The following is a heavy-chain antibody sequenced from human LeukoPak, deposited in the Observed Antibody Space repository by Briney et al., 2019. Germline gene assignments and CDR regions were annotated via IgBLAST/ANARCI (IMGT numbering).Heavy chain of an antibody. CDR1: GFTFSSYS. Sequence: GRSLRLSCAASGFTFSSYSMNWVRQAPGKGPEWVSYISSSSSTIYYADSVKGRFTISRDNAKNSLYLQMNSLRAEDTAVYYCARGDLYYYDSSGYYPDAFDIWGQGTMVTVSS. CDR3: ARGDLYYYDSSGYYPDAFDI. D-gene: IGHD3-22*01. V-gene: IGHV3-48*01. J-gene: IGHJ3*02. CDR2: ISSSSSTI.